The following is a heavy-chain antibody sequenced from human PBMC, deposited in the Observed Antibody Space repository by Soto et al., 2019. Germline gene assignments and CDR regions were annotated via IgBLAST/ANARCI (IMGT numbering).Heavy chain of an antibody. Sequence: QVQLVESGGGVVQPGRSLRLSCAASGFTFSSYGMHWVRQAPGKGLEWVAVISYDGSNKYYADSVKGRFTISRDNSKNTLYLQMNSLRAEDTAVYHCAKSRNDYWGQGTLVTVSS. CDR2: ISYDGSNK. J-gene: IGHJ4*02. CDR3: AKSRNDY. CDR1: GFTFSSYG. V-gene: IGHV3-30*18.